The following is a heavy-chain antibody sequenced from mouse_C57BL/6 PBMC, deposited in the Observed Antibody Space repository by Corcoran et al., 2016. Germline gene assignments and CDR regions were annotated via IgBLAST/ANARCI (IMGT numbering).Heavy chain of an antibody. D-gene: IGHD1-1*01. J-gene: IGHJ3*01. Sequence: EVQLQQSGPELVKPGASVKISCKASGYTFTDYYMNWVKQSHGKSLEWIGDINPNNGGTSYNQKFKGKATLTVDKSSSTAYMELRSLTSEDSAVYYCARIRGTTPLYWGQGTLVTVSA. CDR1: GYTFTDYY. V-gene: IGHV1-26*01. CDR3: ARIRGTTPLY. CDR2: INPNNGGT.